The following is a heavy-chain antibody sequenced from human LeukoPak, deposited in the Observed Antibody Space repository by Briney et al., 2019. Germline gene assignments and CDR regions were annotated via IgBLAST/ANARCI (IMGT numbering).Heavy chain of an antibody. J-gene: IGHJ4*02. Sequence: SETLSLTCTVSGGSISSYYWSWIRQPPGKGLEWIGYIYYSGSTNYNPSLKSRVTISVDTSKNQFSLKLSSVTAADTAVYYCARGRYCSGGSCYDYWGQGTLVTVSS. V-gene: IGHV4-59*12. CDR3: ARGRYCSGGSCYDY. CDR2: IYYSGST. CDR1: GGSISSYY. D-gene: IGHD2-15*01.